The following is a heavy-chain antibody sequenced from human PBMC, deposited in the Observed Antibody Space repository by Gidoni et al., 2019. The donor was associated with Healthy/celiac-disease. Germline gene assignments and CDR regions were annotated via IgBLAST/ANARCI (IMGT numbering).Heavy chain of an antibody. CDR1: GFTFSSYG. D-gene: IGHD3-22*01. Sequence: QVQLVESGGGVVQPGRSLRLSCAASGFTFSSYGMHWVRQAPGKGLEWVAVIWYDGSNKYYADSVKGRFTISRDNSKNTLYLQMNSLRAEDTAVYYCARDSSGHYGWFDPWGQGTLVTVSS. V-gene: IGHV3-33*01. CDR3: ARDSSGHYGWFDP. J-gene: IGHJ5*02. CDR2: IWYDGSNK.